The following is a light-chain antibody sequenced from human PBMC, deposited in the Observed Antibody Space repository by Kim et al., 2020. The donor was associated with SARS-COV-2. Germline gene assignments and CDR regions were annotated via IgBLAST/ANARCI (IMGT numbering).Light chain of an antibody. V-gene: IGKV3-11*01. CDR3: QQRVNWPT. CDR1: QSIINS. Sequence: EIVLTQSPDTLSLSPGERAILSCRASQSIINSLAWYQQKPGQPLKLLFYDTSKRAAGIPDRFSGSGSGTDFALTISSLEPEDFAVYHCQQRVNWPTFGQGTKLEI. J-gene: IGKJ2*01. CDR2: DTS.